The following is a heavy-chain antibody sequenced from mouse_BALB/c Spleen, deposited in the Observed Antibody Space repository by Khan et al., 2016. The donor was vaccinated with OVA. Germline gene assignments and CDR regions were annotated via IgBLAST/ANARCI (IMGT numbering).Heavy chain of an antibody. Sequence: EVQLQESGPELMKPGASVKISCKASCYSFTSYYIHWMKQSHGKTLEWIGYIDPFNGASTYNQKFKVKATLTVDKSSNTAYMHLSSLTSEDSAVYYCARHGSTSWFAYWGQGTLVTVSA. CDR3: ARHGSTSWFAY. CDR2: IDPFNGAS. CDR1: CYSFTSYY. J-gene: IGHJ3*01. V-gene: IGHV1-31*01. D-gene: IGHD1-1*01.